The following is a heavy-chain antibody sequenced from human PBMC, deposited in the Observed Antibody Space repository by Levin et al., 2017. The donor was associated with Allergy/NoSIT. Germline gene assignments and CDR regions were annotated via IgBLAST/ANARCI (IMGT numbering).Heavy chain of an antibody. CDR3: AVAVTPYYSFAY. D-gene: IGHD1-26*01. V-gene: IGHV4-34*01. CDR2: INHSGST. J-gene: IGHJ4*02. Sequence: SETLSLTCAVFGGSFSGYYWNWIRQPPGKGLEWIGEINHSGSTNYNPSLKSRVTISADTSKNQFSLKLSSVIAADTAVYYCAVAVTPYYSFAYWGQGTLVTVSS. CDR1: GGSFSGYY.